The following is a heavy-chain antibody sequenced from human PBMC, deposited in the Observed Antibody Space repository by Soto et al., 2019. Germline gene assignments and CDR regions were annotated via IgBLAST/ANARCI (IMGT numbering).Heavy chain of an antibody. J-gene: IGHJ4*02. V-gene: IGHV4-4*02. D-gene: IGHD3-10*01. CDR1: GGAISSRNW. Sequence: QVQLQESGPGLVKPSGTLSLTCAVSGGAISSRNWWSWVRQPPGKGLQWIGEISHSGSTNYIPSLQSRVTISVDMSRNQFALKLSSVTAADTAVCYCARRWGEGRVDYWGEGTLFSVSS. CDR3: ARRWGEGRVDY. CDR2: ISHSGST.